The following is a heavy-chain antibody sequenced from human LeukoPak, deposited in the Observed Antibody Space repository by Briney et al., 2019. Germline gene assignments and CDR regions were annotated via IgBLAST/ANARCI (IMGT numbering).Heavy chain of an antibody. Sequence: PAQPLDSPSVSSSGSTIYYADSVKGRFTISRDISKNTVYLQMNSLRVEDTAVYYCAKDFNWAFDYWGQGTLVTVSS. CDR3: AKDFNWAFDY. CDR2: SSSGSTI. J-gene: IGHJ4*02. D-gene: IGHD1-1*01. V-gene: IGHV3-69-1*01.